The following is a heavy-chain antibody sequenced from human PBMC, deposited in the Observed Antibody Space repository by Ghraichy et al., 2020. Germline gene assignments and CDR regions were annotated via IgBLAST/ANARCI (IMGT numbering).Heavy chain of an antibody. D-gene: IGHD3-16*02. Sequence: ASVKVSCKASGYTFTGYYMHWVRQAPGQGLEWMGRINPNSGGTNYAQKFQGRVTMTRDTSISTAYMELSRLRSDDTAVYYCARGLTFGGVIGVGDGDLDAFDIWGQGTMVTVSS. CDR3: ARGLTFGGVIGVGDGDLDAFDI. J-gene: IGHJ3*02. CDR2: INPNSGGT. V-gene: IGHV1-2*06. CDR1: GYTFTGYY.